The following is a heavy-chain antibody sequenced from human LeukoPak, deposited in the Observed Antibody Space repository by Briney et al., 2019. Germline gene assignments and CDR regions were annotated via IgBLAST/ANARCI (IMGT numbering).Heavy chain of an antibody. J-gene: IGHJ4*02. Sequence: GGSLRLSCAASGFTFSSYAMSWVRQAPGKGLEWVSAISGSGGSTYYADSVKGRFTISRDNSKNTLYLQMNSLRAEDTAVYYCAKDPMTTVTTRFPRFRYFDYWGQGTLVTVSS. CDR1: GFTFSSYA. CDR3: AKDPMTTVTTRFPRFRYFDY. D-gene: IGHD4-11*01. CDR2: ISGSGGST. V-gene: IGHV3-23*01.